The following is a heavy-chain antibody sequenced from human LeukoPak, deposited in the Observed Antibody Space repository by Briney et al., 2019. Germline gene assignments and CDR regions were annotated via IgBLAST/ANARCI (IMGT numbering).Heavy chain of an antibody. D-gene: IGHD3-10*01. CDR2: INPNSGGT. V-gene: IGHV1-2*02. Sequence: ASVKVSCKASGYTFTGYYMHWVRQAPGQGLEWMGWINPNSGGTNYAQKFQGRVTMTRDTSISTAYMELSRLRSDDTAVYYCARDQLLWFGELFYYYGMDVWGQGTTVTVSS. J-gene: IGHJ6*02. CDR1: GYTFTGYY. CDR3: ARDQLLWFGELFYYYGMDV.